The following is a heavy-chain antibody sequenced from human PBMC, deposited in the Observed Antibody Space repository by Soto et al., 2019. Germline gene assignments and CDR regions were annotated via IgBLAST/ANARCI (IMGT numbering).Heavy chain of an antibody. CDR3: ATGVCYYDSSGYCVTFFDY. V-gene: IGHV1-24*01. Sequence: GASVKVSCKVSGYTLTELSMHWVRQAPGKGLEWMGGFDPEDGETIYAQKFQGRVTMTEDTSTDTAYMELSSLRSEDTAVYYCATGVCYYDSSGYCVTFFDYWGQGTLVTVSS. CDR2: FDPEDGET. J-gene: IGHJ4*02. D-gene: IGHD3-22*01. CDR1: GYTLTELS.